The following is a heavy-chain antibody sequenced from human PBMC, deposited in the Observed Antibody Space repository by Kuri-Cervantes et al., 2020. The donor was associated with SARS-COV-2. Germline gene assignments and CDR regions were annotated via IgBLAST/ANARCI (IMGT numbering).Heavy chain of an antibody. CDR2: IYSGGST. CDR1: GFTVSSNY. V-gene: IGHV3-53*01. Sequence: GGSLRLSCAASGFTVSSNYMSWVRQAPGKGLEWVSVIYSGGSTYYADSVKGRFTISRDNSKNTLYLQMNSLRAEDTAVYYCAKHYCSSTSCSYYFDYWGQGTLVTVSS. CDR3: AKHYCSSTSCSYYFDY. D-gene: IGHD2-2*01. J-gene: IGHJ4*02.